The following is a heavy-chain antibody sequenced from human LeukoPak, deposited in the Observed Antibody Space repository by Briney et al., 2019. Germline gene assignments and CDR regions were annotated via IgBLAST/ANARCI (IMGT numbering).Heavy chain of an antibody. CDR3: ARVHPGGRLCYYFDY. D-gene: IGHD2-15*01. J-gene: IGHJ4*02. CDR2: IYSGGST. Sequence: GGSLRLSCAASGFTVSSNYMSWVRQAPGKGLDWVSVIYSGGSTYYADSVKGRFTISRDNSKNTLYLQMNSLRAEDTAVYYCARVHPGGRLCYYFDYWGQGTLVTVSS. V-gene: IGHV3-53*01. CDR1: GFTVSSNY.